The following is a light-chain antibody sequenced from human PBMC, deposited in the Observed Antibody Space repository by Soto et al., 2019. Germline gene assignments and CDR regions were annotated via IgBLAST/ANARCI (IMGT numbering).Light chain of an antibody. CDR3: LQDYSYPRT. CDR1: QAIRTE. V-gene: IGKV1-6*01. CDR2: GTS. J-gene: IGKJ1*01. Sequence: AIQMTQSPSSLSASVGDRVIITCRASQAIRTELGWYQQRPGKAPKLLIYGTSNLKSGVPSRFSGSESGTDFTLTINGLQPEDFATYYCLQDYSYPRTFGQGTKVDVK.